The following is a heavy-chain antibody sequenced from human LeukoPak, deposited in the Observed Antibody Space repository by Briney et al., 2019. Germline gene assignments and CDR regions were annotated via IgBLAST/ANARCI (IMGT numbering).Heavy chain of an antibody. CDR2: ITGSGGGT. CDR1: GFTFSIYA. Sequence: PGGSLRLSCAASGFTFSIYAMTWVRQTPGKGLEWVSTITGSGGGTYYADSVKGRFTISRDNAKNSLYLQMNSLRVEDTAVYYCARVLEDGYYYFDYWGQGTLVTVSS. CDR3: ARVLEDGYYYFDY. J-gene: IGHJ4*02. D-gene: IGHD3-3*01. V-gene: IGHV3-21*06.